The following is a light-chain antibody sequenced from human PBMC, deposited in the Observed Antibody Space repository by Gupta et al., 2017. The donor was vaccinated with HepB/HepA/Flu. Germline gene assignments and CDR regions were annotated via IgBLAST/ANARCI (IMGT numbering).Light chain of an antibody. V-gene: IGLV1-51*02. CDR2: ENN. Sequence: GPRVTISCSGSPSNIGNNYFSWYQQLPGTAPRVLIYENNKRPSGTPDRFSGSKSGTSATLGITGLQTGDEADYYCGAWDSSLSVFVFGTGTKVTVL. CDR1: PSNIGNNY. CDR3: GAWDSSLSVFV. J-gene: IGLJ1*01.